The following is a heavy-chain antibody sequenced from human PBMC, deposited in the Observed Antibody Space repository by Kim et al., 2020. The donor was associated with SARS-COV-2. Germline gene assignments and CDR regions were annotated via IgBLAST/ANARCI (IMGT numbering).Heavy chain of an antibody. J-gene: IGHJ4*02. CDR3: ARGPKYYDILTGYYSFPYYFDS. Sequence: SETLSLTCAVYGGSFSGYYWSWIRQPPGKGLEWIGEINHSGSTNYNPSLKSRVTISVDTSKNQFSLKLSSVTAADTAVYYCARGPKYYDILTGYYSFPYYFDSWGQGTLVTVSS. CDR2: INHSGST. D-gene: IGHD3-9*01. V-gene: IGHV4-34*01. CDR1: GGSFSGYY.